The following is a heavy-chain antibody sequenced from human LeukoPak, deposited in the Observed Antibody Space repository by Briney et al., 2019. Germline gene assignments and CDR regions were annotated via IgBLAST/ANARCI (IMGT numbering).Heavy chain of an antibody. V-gene: IGHV3-21*01. Sequence: GGSLRLSCAASGFTVSSNYMSWVRQAPGKGLEWVSSISSSSSYIYYADSVKGRFTISRDNAKNSLYLQMNSLRAEDTAVYYCARDPVRYFEAFDIWGQGTMVTVSS. CDR3: ARDPVRYFEAFDI. D-gene: IGHD3-9*01. CDR1: GFTVSSNY. CDR2: ISSSSSYI. J-gene: IGHJ3*02.